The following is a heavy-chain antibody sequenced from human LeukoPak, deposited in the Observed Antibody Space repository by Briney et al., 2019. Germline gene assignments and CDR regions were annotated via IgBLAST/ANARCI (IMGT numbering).Heavy chain of an antibody. CDR2: IIPIFGTA. J-gene: IGHJ6*03. CDR3: ARDKMAYYYYYMDV. Sequence: SVKVPCKASGGTFSSYAISWVRQAPGHGLEWMGGIIPIFGTANYAQKFQGRVTITADESTSTAYMELSSLRSEDTAVYYCARDKMAYYYYYMDVWGKGTTVTVSS. D-gene: IGHD5-24*01. V-gene: IGHV1-69*13. CDR1: GGTFSSYA.